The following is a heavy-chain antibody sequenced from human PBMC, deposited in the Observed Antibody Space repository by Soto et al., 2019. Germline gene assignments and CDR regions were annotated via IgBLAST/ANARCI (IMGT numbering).Heavy chain of an antibody. D-gene: IGHD1-7*01. V-gene: IGHV4-4*02. CDR1: GGSFASNNW. CDR2: IYRTGST. CDR3: ASRDPGTSVDY. Sequence: SETLSLTCAVSGGSFASNNWWTWVRQPPGQGLEWIGEIYRTGSTNYNPSLKSRVTISLDKSENQFSLKVTSLTAADTAVYYCASRDPGTSVDYWGQGTLVTVSS. J-gene: IGHJ4*02.